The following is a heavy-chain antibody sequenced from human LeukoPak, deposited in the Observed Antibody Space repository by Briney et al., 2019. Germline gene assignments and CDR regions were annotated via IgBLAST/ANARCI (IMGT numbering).Heavy chain of an antibody. Sequence: GGSLRLSCAASGFTFSSYAMSWVRQAPGKGLEWVSAISGSGGSTYYADSVKGRFTISRDNSKNTLYLQMNSLRAEDTAVYYCAKGYFYVSVMRGLDVWGRGTMVIVSS. CDR1: GFTFSSYA. D-gene: IGHD3-10*02. CDR3: AKGYFYVSVMRGLDV. V-gene: IGHV3-23*01. J-gene: IGHJ6*02. CDR2: ISGSGGST.